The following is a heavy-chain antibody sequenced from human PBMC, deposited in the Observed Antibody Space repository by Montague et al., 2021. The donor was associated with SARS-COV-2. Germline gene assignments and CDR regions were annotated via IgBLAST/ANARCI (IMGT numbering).Heavy chain of an antibody. Sequence: PALVKPTQTLTLTRTFSGFSLSTPNVGVGWIRQPPGKALEWLALIYSNDDKRYSPSLQSRLTITKDTSKNQVVLSLTNVDPVDTATYYCAHLIRYYDIFTGIPFDXWGQGTQVTVSS. CDR3: AHLIRYYDIFTGIPFDX. D-gene: IGHD3-9*01. J-gene: IGHJ4*02. V-gene: IGHV2-5*01. CDR2: IYSNDDK. CDR1: GFSLSTPNVG.